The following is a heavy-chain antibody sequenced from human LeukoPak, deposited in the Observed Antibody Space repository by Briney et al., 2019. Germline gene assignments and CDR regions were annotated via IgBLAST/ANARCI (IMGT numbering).Heavy chain of an antibody. CDR3: ARDQGHYYGSGSYYPYGMDV. Sequence: SETLSLTCAVSGGSISSNYWSWIRQPAGKGLEWIGRIYTSGSTNYNPSLKSRVTMSVDTSKNQFSLKLSSVTAADTAVYYCARDQGHYYGSGSYYPYGMDVWGQGTTVTVSS. V-gene: IGHV4-4*07. CDR1: GGSISSNY. CDR2: IYTSGST. J-gene: IGHJ6*02. D-gene: IGHD3-10*01.